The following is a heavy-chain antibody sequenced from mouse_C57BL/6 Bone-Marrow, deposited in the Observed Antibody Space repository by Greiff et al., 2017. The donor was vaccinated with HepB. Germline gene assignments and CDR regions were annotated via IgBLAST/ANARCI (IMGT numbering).Heavy chain of an antibody. CDR1: GFSLSTSNMG. CDR3: AQIAHYYGSSYGWYFDF. J-gene: IGHJ1*03. Sequence: QVQLKVSGPGILQPSQTLSLTCSFSGFSLSTSNMGLGWIRQPSGKGLEWLPHIWWNDDKYYNPSLKSQLTISKDTSNNQVVLKITSVDTAHTATYYCAQIAHYYGSSYGWYFDFWGTGTTVTVSS. CDR2: IWWNDDK. D-gene: IGHD1-1*01. V-gene: IGHV8-5*01.